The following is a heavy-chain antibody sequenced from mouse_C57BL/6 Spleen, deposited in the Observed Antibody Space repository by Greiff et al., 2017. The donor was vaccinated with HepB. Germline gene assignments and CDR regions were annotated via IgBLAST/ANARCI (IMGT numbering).Heavy chain of an antibody. J-gene: IGHJ4*01. Sequence: EVKLQESGGGLVKPGGSLKLSCAASGFTFSSYAMSWVRQTPEKRLEWVATISDGGSYTYYPDNVKGRFTISRDNAKNNLYLQMSHLKSEDTAMYYCARDHYGSSDGAMDYWGQGTSVTVSS. CDR1: GFTFSSYA. D-gene: IGHD1-1*01. CDR3: ARDHYGSSDGAMDY. CDR2: ISDGGSYT. V-gene: IGHV5-4*01.